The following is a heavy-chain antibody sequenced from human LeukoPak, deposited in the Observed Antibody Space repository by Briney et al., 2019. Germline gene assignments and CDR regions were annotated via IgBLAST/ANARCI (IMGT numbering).Heavy chain of an antibody. CDR2: ISYDGSNK. Sequence: GRSLRLSCAASGFTFSSYAMHWVRQAPGKGLEWVAVISYDGSNKYYADSVEGRFTISRDNSKNTLYLQMNSLRAEDTAVYYCARGDLFGELLAVDYWGHGTLVTVSS. V-gene: IGHV3-30-3*01. CDR3: ARGDLFGELLAVDY. CDR1: GFTFSSYA. J-gene: IGHJ4*01. D-gene: IGHD3-10*01.